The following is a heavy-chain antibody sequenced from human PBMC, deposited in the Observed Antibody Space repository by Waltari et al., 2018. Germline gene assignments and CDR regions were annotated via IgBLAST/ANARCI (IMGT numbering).Heavy chain of an antibody. V-gene: IGHV4-59*01. CDR1: GGSISSYY. CDR3: ARDRGYQDY. CDR2: IYSSGST. Sequence: QVQLQESGPGLVKPSETLSLTCTVSGGSISSYYWSWIRQPPGKGLGWIGYIYSSGSTNYHPSRKSRVIISVDTSKNQFSLKVRSMTAADTAVYYCARDRGYQDYWGQGTLVTVSS. J-gene: IGHJ4*02. D-gene: IGHD3-10*01.